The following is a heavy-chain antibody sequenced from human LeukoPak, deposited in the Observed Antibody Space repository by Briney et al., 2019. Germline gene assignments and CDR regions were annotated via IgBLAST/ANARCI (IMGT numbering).Heavy chain of an antibody. Sequence: ASVKVSCKASGYTFTGYYMHWVRQAPGQGLEWMGWINPNSGGTNYAQKFRGRVTMTRDTSISTAYMELSRLRSDDTAVYYCATDYYDSSGYGNYWGQGTLVTVSS. CDR2: INPNSGGT. CDR3: ATDYYDSSGYGNY. D-gene: IGHD3-22*01. V-gene: IGHV1-2*02. J-gene: IGHJ4*02. CDR1: GYTFTGYY.